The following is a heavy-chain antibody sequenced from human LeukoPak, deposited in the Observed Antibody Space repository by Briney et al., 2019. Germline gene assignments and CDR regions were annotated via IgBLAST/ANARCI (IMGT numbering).Heavy chain of an antibody. D-gene: IGHD5-12*01. CDR2: ISSSGSTI. V-gene: IGHV3-11*01. Sequence: GGSLRLSCAASGFTFSNYYMSWIRQAPGKGLEWVSYISSSGSTICYADSVKGRFTISRDNAKNSLYLQMNSLRAEDTAVYYCASLYSGYHYFDYWGQGTLVTVSS. J-gene: IGHJ4*02. CDR1: GFTFSNYY. CDR3: ASLYSGYHYFDY.